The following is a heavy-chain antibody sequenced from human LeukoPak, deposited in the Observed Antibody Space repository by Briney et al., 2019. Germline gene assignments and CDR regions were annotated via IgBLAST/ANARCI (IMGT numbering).Heavy chain of an antibody. CDR1: GYTFIGYY. Sequence: ASVKVSCKASGYTFIGYYIHWVRQAPGQGLEWMGWINPNSGGTNYAQKFQGRVTMTRDTSISTAYMDLSRLRSDDTAVYYCARDSVEYSYNPDDTFDIWGLGTLVTVSS. CDR3: ARDSVEYSYNPDDTFDI. D-gene: IGHD5-18*01. V-gene: IGHV1-2*02. J-gene: IGHJ3*02. CDR2: INPNSGGT.